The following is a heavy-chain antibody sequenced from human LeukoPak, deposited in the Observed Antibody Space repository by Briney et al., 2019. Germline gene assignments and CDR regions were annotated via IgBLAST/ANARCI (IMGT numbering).Heavy chain of an antibody. Sequence: SETLSLTCTVSGGSISSSSYYWGWIRQPPGKGLEWIVSIYYSGSTYYNPSLKSRVTISVDTSKNQFSLKLSSVTAADTAVYYCAREMATTDYWGQGTLVTVSS. D-gene: IGHD5-24*01. V-gene: IGHV4-39*07. CDR3: AREMATTDY. J-gene: IGHJ4*02. CDR2: IYYSGST. CDR1: GGSISSSSYY.